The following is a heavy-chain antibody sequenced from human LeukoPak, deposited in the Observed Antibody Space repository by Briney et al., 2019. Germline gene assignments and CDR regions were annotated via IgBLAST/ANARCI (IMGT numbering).Heavy chain of an antibody. J-gene: IGHJ4*02. CDR3: ARDYYDSSGSYYVFAY. CDR2: ISAYNGNT. V-gene: IGHV1-18*01. CDR1: GYTFTNYG. D-gene: IGHD3-22*01. Sequence: ASVKVSCKASGYTFTNYGISWVRQAPGQGLEWMGWISAYNGNTNQAQKLQGRVTMTTDTSTRTAYMELRSLRSDDTAVYYCARDYYDSSGSYYVFAYWGQGILVTVSS.